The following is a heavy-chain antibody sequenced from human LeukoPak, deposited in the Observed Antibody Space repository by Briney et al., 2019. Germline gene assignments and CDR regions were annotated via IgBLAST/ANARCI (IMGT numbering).Heavy chain of an antibody. J-gene: IGHJ5*02. CDR2: IIPIFGTA. CDR3: ARDLRDTASWFDP. D-gene: IGHD5-18*01. V-gene: IGHV1-69*13. CDR1: GGTFSSYA. Sequence: ASVKVSCKASGGTFSSYAISWVRQAPGQGLEWMGGIIPIFGTANYAQKFQGRVTITADESTSTAYMELSSLRSDDTAVYYCARDLRDTASWFDPWGQGTLVTVSS.